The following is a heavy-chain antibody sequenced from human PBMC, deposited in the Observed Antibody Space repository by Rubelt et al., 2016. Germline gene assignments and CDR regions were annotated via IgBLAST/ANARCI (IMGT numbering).Heavy chain of an antibody. D-gene: IGHD3-22*01. CDR1: GLG. CDR3: AHTTYYSDSRGGRE. Sequence: GLGVGWILQPPGKALEWLALIYWDDDKRYGPSLKSRLTITKDTSTHQVVLTMTNMDPVDTATYYCAHTTYYSDSRGGREGGRGTRVTVSS. V-gene: IGHV2-5*05. J-gene: IGHJ4*02. CDR2: IYWDDDK.